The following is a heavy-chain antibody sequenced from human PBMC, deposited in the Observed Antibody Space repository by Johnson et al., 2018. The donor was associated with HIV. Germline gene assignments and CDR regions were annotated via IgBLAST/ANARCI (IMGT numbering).Heavy chain of an antibody. CDR3: EREDYHDDGSVQVLGAFGI. CDR2: ISGSGGST. J-gene: IGHJ3*02. Sequence: VQLVESGGGLVQPGGSLRLSCAASGFTFSSYAMSWVRQAPGKGLEWVSAISGSGGSTYYADSVKGRFTISRDNSKQTLYLDMNSLRAEETAVYFCEREDYHDDGSVQVLGAFGIWGQGTMVTGAS. V-gene: IGHV3-23*04. D-gene: IGHD3-22*01. CDR1: GFTFSSYA.